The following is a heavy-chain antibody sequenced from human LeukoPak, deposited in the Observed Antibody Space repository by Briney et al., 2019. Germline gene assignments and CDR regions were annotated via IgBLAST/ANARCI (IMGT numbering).Heavy chain of an antibody. CDR1: GGSISSGTYY. CDR3: AGHRGAMVFDY. V-gene: IGHV4-61*02. J-gene: IGHJ4*02. CDR2: IYTSGST. D-gene: IGHD3-10*01. Sequence: SQTLSLTCTVSGGSISSGTYYWSWIRQPAGKGLEWIGRIYTSGSTNYNPSLKSRVTISVDTSKNQFSLKLSSVTAADTAVYYCAGHRGAMVFDYWGQGTLVTVSS.